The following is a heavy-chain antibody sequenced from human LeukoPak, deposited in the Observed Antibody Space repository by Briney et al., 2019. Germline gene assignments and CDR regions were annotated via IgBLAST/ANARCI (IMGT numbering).Heavy chain of an antibody. CDR2: ISGSGGST. D-gene: IGHD6-19*01. CDR1: GFTFSSYA. V-gene: IGHV3-23*01. CDR3: AKDVSIAVAGTGDY. Sequence: PGGSLRLSCAASGFTFSSYAMSWVRQAPGKGLEWVSAISGSGGSTYYADSVKGRFTISRDNSKNTLYLQMNSLRAEDTAVYYCAKDVSIAVAGTGDYWGQGTLVTVSS. J-gene: IGHJ4*02.